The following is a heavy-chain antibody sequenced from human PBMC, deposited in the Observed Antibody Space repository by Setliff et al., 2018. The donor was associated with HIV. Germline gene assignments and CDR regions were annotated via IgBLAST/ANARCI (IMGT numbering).Heavy chain of an antibody. D-gene: IGHD2-15*01. Sequence: GGSLRLSCEASGLTFSSYWMSWVRQAPGKGLEWVANIKQDGSGKYYVDSVKGRFTISRDNAKNSLYLQMNSLRAEDTAVYYCARKLLTRPNYYGMDVWGQGTTVTVSS. CDR2: IKQDGSGK. CDR1: GLTFSSYW. V-gene: IGHV3-7*01. CDR3: ARKLLTRPNYYGMDV. J-gene: IGHJ6*02.